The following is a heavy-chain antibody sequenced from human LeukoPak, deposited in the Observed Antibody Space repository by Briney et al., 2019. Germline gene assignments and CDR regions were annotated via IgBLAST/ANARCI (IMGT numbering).Heavy chain of an antibody. Sequence: GRSLRLSCAASGFTFDDYAMHWVRQAPGKGLEWVSGISWNSGSIGYADSVKGRFTISRDNVKNSLYLQMNSLRAEDTASYYCAKSSGPLIAAAGRDAFDIWGQGTMVTVSS. J-gene: IGHJ3*02. CDR1: GFTFDDYA. D-gene: IGHD6-13*01. CDR2: ISWNSGSI. CDR3: AKSSGPLIAAAGRDAFDI. V-gene: IGHV3-9*01.